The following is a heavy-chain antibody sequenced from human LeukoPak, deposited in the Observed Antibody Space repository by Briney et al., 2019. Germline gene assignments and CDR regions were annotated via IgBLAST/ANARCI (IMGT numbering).Heavy chain of an antibody. CDR3: ATSLGTYGSGSYNVYGMDV. D-gene: IGHD3-10*01. V-gene: IGHV3-23*01. CDR2: ISGSGGST. Sequence: GGSLRLYCAASGFTFSSYAMSWVRQAPGKGLEWVSAISGSGGSTYYADSVKGRFTISRDNSKNTLYLQMNSLRADDTAVYYCATSLGTYGSGSYNVYGMDVWGQGTTVTVSS. CDR1: GFTFSSYA. J-gene: IGHJ6*02.